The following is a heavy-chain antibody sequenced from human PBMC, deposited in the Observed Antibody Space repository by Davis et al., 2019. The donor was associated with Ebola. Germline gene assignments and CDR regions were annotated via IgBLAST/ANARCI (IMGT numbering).Heavy chain of an antibody. J-gene: IGHJ6*02. D-gene: IGHD6-25*01. Sequence: GESLKISCASSGFTVSSNYMSWVRQAPGKGLEWVSVIYSGGSTYYADSVKGRFTISRDNSKNTLYLQMNSLRSEDTAVYHCARAVQGVAATVPYYFYGMDVWGQGTTVIVSS. CDR2: IYSGGST. CDR3: ARAVQGVAATVPYYFYGMDV. CDR1: GFTVSSNY. V-gene: IGHV3-53*01.